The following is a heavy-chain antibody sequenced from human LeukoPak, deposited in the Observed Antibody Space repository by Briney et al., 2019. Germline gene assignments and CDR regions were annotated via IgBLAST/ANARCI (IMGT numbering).Heavy chain of an antibody. V-gene: IGHV3-21*01. CDR2: ISSSSSYI. J-gene: IGHJ4*02. D-gene: IGHD3-10*01. Sequence: PGGSLRLSCAASGFTFSSYSMNWVRQAPGKGLEWVSSISSSSSYIYYADSVKSRFTISRDNAKNSLYLQMNSLRAEDTAVYYCYGSGSYYLDTIFDYWGQGTLVTVSS. CDR3: YGSGSYYLDTIFDY. CDR1: GFTFSSYS.